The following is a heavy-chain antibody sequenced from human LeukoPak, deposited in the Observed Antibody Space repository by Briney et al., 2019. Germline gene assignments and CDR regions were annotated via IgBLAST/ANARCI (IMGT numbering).Heavy chain of an antibody. CDR1: GGSFSGYY. V-gene: IGHV4-34*01. CDR3: ATAPYYYDSSGYPRGLDAFDI. D-gene: IGHD3-22*01. CDR2: INHSGST. J-gene: IGHJ3*02. Sequence: SETLSLTCAVYGGSFSGYYWSWIRQPPGKGLEWIGEINHSGSTNYNPSLKSRVTISVDTSKNQFSLKLSSVTAADTAVYYCATAPYYYDSSGYPRGLDAFDIWGQGTMVTVSS.